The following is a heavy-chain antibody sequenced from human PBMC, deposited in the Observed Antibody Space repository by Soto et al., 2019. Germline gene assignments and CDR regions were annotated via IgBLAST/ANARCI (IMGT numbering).Heavy chain of an antibody. CDR2: IPQDRGNK. Sequence: RGSLRLSCPASGFPFSNYGMHLVLHAPGKGLEWMAVIPQDRGNKSYAESVKGRFTISRDNSENTLYLQMNSLRAEETAVYYFARDGDVNTGFGKEYSGRGTLVTVSS. J-gene: IGHJ4*02. CDR1: GFPFSNYG. D-gene: IGHD3-16*01. CDR3: ARDGDVNTGFGKEY. V-gene: IGHV3-33*05.